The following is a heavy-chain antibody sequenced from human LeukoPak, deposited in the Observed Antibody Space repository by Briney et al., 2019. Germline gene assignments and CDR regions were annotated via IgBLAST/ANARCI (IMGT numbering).Heavy chain of an antibody. D-gene: IGHD3-22*01. CDR1: GGSISSYY. CDR3: ASLDSSGFVDDY. J-gene: IGHJ4*02. V-gene: IGHV4-4*07. CDR2: IYTSGST. Sequence: SETLSLTCTVSGGSISSYYWSWIRQPAGKGLEWIGRIYTSGSTNYNPSLKSRVTISVDTSKNQFSLKLSSVTAADTAVYYCASLDSSGFVDDYWGQGTLVTVSS.